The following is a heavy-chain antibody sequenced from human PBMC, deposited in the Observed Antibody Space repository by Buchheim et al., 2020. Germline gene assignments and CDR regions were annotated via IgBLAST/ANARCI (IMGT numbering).Heavy chain of an antibody. J-gene: IGHJ4*02. CDR2: IYHSGST. V-gene: IGHV4-30-2*01. CDR3: ARAIVVVPAAIPYFDY. CDR1: GGSISSGGYS. D-gene: IGHD2-2*01. Sequence: QLQLQESGSGLVKPSQTLSLTCAVSGGSISSGGYSWNWIRQPPGKGLEWIGYIYHSGSTYYNPSLKSRVTISVDSSKNQFSLKLSSVTAADTAVYYCARAIVVVPAAIPYFDYWGQGTL.